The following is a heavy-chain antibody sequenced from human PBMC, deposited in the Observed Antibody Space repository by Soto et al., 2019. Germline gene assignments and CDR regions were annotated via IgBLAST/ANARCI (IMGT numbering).Heavy chain of an antibody. CDR3: ARRPPFAY. CDR1: GGSISSYY. CDR2: IYYSGST. D-gene: IGHD1-1*01. Sequence: PSETLSLTCTVSGGSISSYYWSWIRQPPGKGLEWIGYIYYSGSTNYNPSLKSRVTISVDTSKNQFSLKLSSVTAADTAVYYCARRPPFAYWGQGTLVTVPQ. J-gene: IGHJ1*01. V-gene: IGHV4-59*12.